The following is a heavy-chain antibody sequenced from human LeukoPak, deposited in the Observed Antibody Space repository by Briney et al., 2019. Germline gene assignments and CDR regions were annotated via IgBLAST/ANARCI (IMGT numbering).Heavy chain of an antibody. CDR1: GYSISSSDY. D-gene: IGHD6-19*01. V-gene: IGHV4-38-2*01. CDR3: AKNSSGSAFDV. Sequence: PSETLSLTCAVSGYSISSSDYWGWIRQPPGKGLEWISSIYYSGSTHYNPSLKSRVTISVDTYKRQFSLNVNSVTAADTAIYYCAKNSSGSAFDVWGQGTMVTVSS. J-gene: IGHJ3*01. CDR2: IYYSGST.